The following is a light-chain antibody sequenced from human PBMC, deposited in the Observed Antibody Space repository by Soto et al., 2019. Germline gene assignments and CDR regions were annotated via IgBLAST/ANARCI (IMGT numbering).Light chain of an antibody. Sequence: QSVLTQPPSASGSPGQSVTISCTGTSSDVGGYNFVSWYRQHPGKAPNLMIYEVNKRPSGVPDRFSGSKSGNTASLTVSGLQAEDVADYYCSSYAGSNNFVVFGGGTKLTVL. CDR3: SSYAGSNNFVV. CDR1: SSDVGGYNF. V-gene: IGLV2-8*01. CDR2: EVN. J-gene: IGLJ2*01.